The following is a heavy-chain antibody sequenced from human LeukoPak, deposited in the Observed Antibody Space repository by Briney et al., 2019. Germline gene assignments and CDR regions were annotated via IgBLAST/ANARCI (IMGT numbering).Heavy chain of an antibody. D-gene: IGHD6-13*01. CDR3: ARNGCGYSSSCSGWFDP. CDR2: MNPNSGNT. Sequence: GASVKVSCKASGYTFTSYDINWVRQATGQGLEWMGWMNPNSGNTGYAQKFQGRVTMTRNTSISTAYMELSSLRSEDTAVYYCARNGCGYSSSCSGWFDPWGQGTLVTVSS. CDR1: GYTFTSYD. V-gene: IGHV1-8*01. J-gene: IGHJ5*02.